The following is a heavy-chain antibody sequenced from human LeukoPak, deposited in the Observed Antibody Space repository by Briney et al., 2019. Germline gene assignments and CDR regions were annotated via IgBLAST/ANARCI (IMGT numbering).Heavy chain of an antibody. D-gene: IGHD3-10*01. V-gene: IGHV3-64*01. J-gene: IGHJ6*02. CDR3: ARSRVGINMVRGEHYYYYYGMDV. Sequence: GGSLRLSCAASGFTFSSYAMHWVRQAPGKGLEYVSAISSNGGSTYYANSVKGRFTISRDNSKNTLYLQMGSLRAEDMAVYYCARSRVGINMVRGEHYYYYYGMDVWGQGTTVTVSS. CDR1: GFTFSSYA. CDR2: ISSNGGST.